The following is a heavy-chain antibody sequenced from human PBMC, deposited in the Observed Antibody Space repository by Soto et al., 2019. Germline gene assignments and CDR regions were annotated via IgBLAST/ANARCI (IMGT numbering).Heavy chain of an antibody. CDR2: INHSGKN. D-gene: IGHD3-9*01. CDR1: GGSFSTYY. CDR3: ARGGSNDWQVAFDI. J-gene: IGHJ3*02. Sequence: SETLSLTCVVSGGSFSTYYYNWFRQSPGKGLEWIGEINHSGKNNYSPSLKSRVTMSLDTSKNKFSLKLTSVTAEDTAVYYCARGGSNDWQVAFDIWGQGTMVT. V-gene: IGHV4-34*01.